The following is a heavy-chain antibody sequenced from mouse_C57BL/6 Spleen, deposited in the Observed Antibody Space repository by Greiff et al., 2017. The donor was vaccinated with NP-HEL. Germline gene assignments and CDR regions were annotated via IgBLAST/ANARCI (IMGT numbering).Heavy chain of an antibody. D-gene: IGHD2-4*01. Sequence: VQLQQSGPELVKPGASVKIPCKASGYTFTDYNMDWVKQSHGKSLEWIGDINPNNGGTSYNQKFKGKATLTVDKSSSTAYMELRSLTSEDTAVYYCARGGVYDYDGYFDVWGTGTTVTVSS. V-gene: IGHV1-18*01. CDR3: ARGGVYDYDGYFDV. J-gene: IGHJ1*03. CDR1: GYTFTDYN. CDR2: INPNNGGT.